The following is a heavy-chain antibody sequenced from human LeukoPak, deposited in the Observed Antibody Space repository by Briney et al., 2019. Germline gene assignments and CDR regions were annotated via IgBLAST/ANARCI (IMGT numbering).Heavy chain of an antibody. CDR1: GFSFSGYY. D-gene: IGHD3-3*01. Sequence: GGSLRLSCAASGFSFSGYYMSWVRQAPGKGLEWVANIKQDGSEKYYLDSVEGRLTISRDNAKNSLYLQMNSLRAEDTAVYYCARWNGYYHWGQGTLVTVSS. CDR3: ARWNGYYH. J-gene: IGHJ5*02. CDR2: IKQDGSEK. V-gene: IGHV3-7*05.